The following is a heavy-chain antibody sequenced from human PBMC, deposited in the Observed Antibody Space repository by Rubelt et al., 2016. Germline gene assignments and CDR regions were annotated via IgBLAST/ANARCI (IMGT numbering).Heavy chain of an antibody. D-gene: IGHD5-12*01. CDR1: GGSISTYY. J-gene: IGHJ4*02. Sequence: QVQLQESGPGLVKPSETLSLTCAVSGGSISTYYWSWIRQPPGKGLEWIGNIHPGGNTYYNPSLKSRVTLSVDPSNNRYSRKLSSVTAADTAVYYCARRPDGLRDDEYFDYWGQGALVTVSS. CDR2: IHPGGNT. CDR3: ARRPDGLRDDEYFDY. V-gene: IGHV4-59*08.